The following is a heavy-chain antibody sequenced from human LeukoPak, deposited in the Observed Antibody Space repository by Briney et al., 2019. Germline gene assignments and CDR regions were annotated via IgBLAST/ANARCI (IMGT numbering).Heavy chain of an antibody. Sequence: SETLSLTCTVSGGSINNYYWSWIQQPPGKGLEWIGEINHSGSTNYNPSLKSRVTISVDTSKNQFSLKLSPVTAADTAVYYCARGDSSGYRYWGQGILVTVSS. CDR1: GGSINNYY. CDR2: INHSGST. V-gene: IGHV4-34*01. CDR3: ARGDSSGYRY. J-gene: IGHJ4*02. D-gene: IGHD3-22*01.